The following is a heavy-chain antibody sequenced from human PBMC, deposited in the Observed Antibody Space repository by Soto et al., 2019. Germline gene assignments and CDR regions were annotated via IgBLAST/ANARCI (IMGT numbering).Heavy chain of an antibody. CDR2: ISSTTNYI. J-gene: IGHJ4*02. Sequence: GGSLRLSCAASGFTFTRYSMNWVRQAPGKGLEWVSSISSTTNYIYYADSMKGRFTVSRDNAKNSVYLEMNSLSAEDTALYYCARESEDLTSNFDYWGQGTLVTVSS. CDR3: ARESEDLTSNFDY. CDR1: GFTFTRYS. V-gene: IGHV3-21*01.